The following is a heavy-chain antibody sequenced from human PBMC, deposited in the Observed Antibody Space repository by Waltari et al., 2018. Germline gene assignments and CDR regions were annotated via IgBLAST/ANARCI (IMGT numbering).Heavy chain of an antibody. Sequence: QVQLQESGPGLVKPSEHLSLTCTVPGGSTSTYSCSWVRQSPGKGLAWIGYIHYSGSSVYNPSLRSRVAISLDTPNNQFSLRLRSVTAADAAIYYCARADTSTSYFYYYMDVWGKGTTVTVSS. V-gene: IGHV4-59*01. J-gene: IGHJ6*03. CDR3: ARADTSTSYFYYYMDV. CDR1: GGSTSTYS. CDR2: IHYSGSS. D-gene: IGHD1-26*01.